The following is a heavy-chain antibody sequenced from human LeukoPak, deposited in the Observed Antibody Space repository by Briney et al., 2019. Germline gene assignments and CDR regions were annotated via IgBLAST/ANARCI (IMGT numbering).Heavy chain of an antibody. CDR2: ISTDGSRK. D-gene: IGHD1-14*01. CDR1: GFTFSSYW. J-gene: IGHJ4*02. V-gene: IGHV3-74*01. CDR3: ARSYGTIVFDY. Sequence: QPGGSLRLSCAASGFTFSSYWMHWVRQAPGKGLVWVSRISTDGSRKDYADSVKGRFTISRDNAKNTLYLQMNSLRAEDTAVYYCARSYGTIVFDYWGQGTLVTVSS.